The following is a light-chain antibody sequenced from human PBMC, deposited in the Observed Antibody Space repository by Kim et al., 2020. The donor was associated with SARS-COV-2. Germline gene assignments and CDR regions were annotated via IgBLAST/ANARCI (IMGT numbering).Light chain of an antibody. CDR3: QQYDLYPWT. CDR1: QSISSW. V-gene: IGKV1-5*01. J-gene: IGKJ1*01. CDR2: DVV. Sequence: ASGGDGGTFSCRASQSISSWLGWYQQKPGKARKLLIYDVVSLQSGVPSRFSGSGSGTEFTLTISSLQHDVLATYFCQQYDLYPWTFGQGTKVDIK.